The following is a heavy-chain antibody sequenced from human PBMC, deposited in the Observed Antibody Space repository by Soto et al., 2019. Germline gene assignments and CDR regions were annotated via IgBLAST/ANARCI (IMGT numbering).Heavy chain of an antibody. CDR2: IIPIFGTA. CDR3: ARTPGYYDILTGPFDY. CDR1: GGTFSSYA. V-gene: IGHV1-69*01. D-gene: IGHD3-9*01. J-gene: IGHJ4*02. Sequence: QVQLVQSGAEVKKPGSSVKVSCKASGGTFSSYAISWVRQAPGQGLEWMGGIIPIFGTANYAQKFQGRVTITADESTSTAYMELSTLRSEDTAVYYCARTPGYYDILTGPFDYWGQGTLVTVSS.